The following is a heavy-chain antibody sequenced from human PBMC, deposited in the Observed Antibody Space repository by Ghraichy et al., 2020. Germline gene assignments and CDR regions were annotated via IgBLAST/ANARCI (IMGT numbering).Heavy chain of an antibody. CDR2: VSGSGRYT. Sequence: GGSLRLSCAASGFTFSSHAMSWVHQAPGKGLEWVSTVSGSGRYTYYADSVMAHFTISRDNSKNTLYLQMSSLRAEDTALYYCAKDLNDRAFCGGDCYSPDGFDVWGQGTMVTVSA. CDR1: GFTFSSHA. J-gene: IGHJ3*01. V-gene: IGHV3-23*01. CDR3: AKDLNDRAFCGGDCYSPDGFDV. D-gene: IGHD2-21*02.